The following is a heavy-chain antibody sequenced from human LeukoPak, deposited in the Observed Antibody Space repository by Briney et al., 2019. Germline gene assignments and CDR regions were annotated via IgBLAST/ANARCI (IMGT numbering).Heavy chain of an antibody. CDR3: ARDRYYYGSGPEYYFDY. D-gene: IGHD3-10*01. J-gene: IGHJ4*02. V-gene: IGHV1-18*01. CDR1: GFTFTTYV. CDR2: ISAYNGNT. Sequence: GASVKVSCKASGFTFTTYVSWVRQAPGQGLEWMGWISAYNGNTNYAQKLQGRVTMTTDTSTSTAYMELRSLRSDDTAVYYCARDRYYYGSGPEYYFDYWGQGTLVTVSS.